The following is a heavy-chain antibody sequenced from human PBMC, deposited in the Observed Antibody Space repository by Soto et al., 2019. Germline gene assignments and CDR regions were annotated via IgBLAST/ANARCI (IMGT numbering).Heavy chain of an antibody. Sequence: GGSLRLSCAASGFTVSSNYMSWVRQAPGKGLEWVSVIYSGGSTYYADSVKGRFTISRDNSKNTLYLQMNSLRAEDTAVYYCARGDYDILTGFWFDPWGQGTLVTVSS. CDR1: GFTVSSNY. V-gene: IGHV3-66*01. CDR3: ARGDYDILTGFWFDP. CDR2: IYSGGST. D-gene: IGHD3-9*01. J-gene: IGHJ5*02.